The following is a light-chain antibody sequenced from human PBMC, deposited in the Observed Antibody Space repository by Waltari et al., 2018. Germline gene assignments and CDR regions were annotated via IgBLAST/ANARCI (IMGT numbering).Light chain of an antibody. Sequence: EIVLTQSPATPSVSPGERATLSCRASQSVSSNLAWYQQKPGQAPRLLIYGASTRATGVPARFSGSGSGTEFTLAISSLQSEDFAVYYCQQHDNWPYTFGQGTKLEIK. V-gene: IGKV3-15*01. J-gene: IGKJ2*01. CDR3: QQHDNWPYT. CDR2: GAS. CDR1: QSVSSN.